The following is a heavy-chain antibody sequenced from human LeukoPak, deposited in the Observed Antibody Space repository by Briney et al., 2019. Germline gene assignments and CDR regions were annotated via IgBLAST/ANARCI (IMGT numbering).Heavy chain of an antibody. V-gene: IGHV4-59*12. CDR3: ARTFCGGDCYLRW. D-gene: IGHD2-21*02. CDR2: IYYSGST. Sequence: SETLSLTCTVSGGSISSYYWSWIRQPPGKGLEWIGYIYYSGSTNYNPSLKSRVTISVDTSKNQFSLKLSSVTAADTAVYYCARTFCGGDCYLRWWGQGTLVTVSS. CDR1: GGSISSYY. J-gene: IGHJ4*02.